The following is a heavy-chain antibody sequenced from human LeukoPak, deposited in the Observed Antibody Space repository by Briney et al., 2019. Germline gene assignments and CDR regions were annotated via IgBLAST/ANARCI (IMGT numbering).Heavy chain of an antibody. CDR2: IYTSGSN. CDR1: GGSISSGSYY. J-gene: IGHJ6*03. Sequence: PSETLSLTCTVSGGSISSGSYYWRWNRQPAGKGLEWIVRIYTSGSNNYNPSLKSRVTISVDTSNNQFSLKLSSVTAADTAVYYCARAPHYCSGGSCYSYYYYMDVWGKGTTVTVSS. CDR3: ARAPHYCSGGSCYSYYYYMDV. D-gene: IGHD2-15*01. V-gene: IGHV4-61*02.